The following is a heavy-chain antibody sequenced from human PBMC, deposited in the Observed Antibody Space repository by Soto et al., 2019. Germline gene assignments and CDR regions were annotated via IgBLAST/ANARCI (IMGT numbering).Heavy chain of an antibody. CDR1: GFTFSHYG. D-gene: IGHD3-22*01. J-gene: IGHJ4*02. CDR2: ISYDGNNK. CDR3: AKDRTMIAGARYFDY. V-gene: IGHV3-30*18. Sequence: QVQLVESGGGVVQPGRALRLSCAASGFTFSHYGMHWVRQAPGKGLEWVAVISYDGNNKYFADSVKGRFTTSRDNSKNALYLQMNSLRAEDTAVYYCAKDRTMIAGARYFDYWGQGTLVTVSS.